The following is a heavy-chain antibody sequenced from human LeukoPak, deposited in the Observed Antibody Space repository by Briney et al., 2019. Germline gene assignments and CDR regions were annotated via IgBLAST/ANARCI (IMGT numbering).Heavy chain of an antibody. CDR3: ATSGGSGNFDY. D-gene: IGHD3-10*01. Sequence: GGSLRLSCAASGFTFSSYSMNWVRQAPGKGLEWVSSISSSSSYIYYADSVKGRFTISRDNAKNSLYLQMNSLRAEDTAVYYCATSGGSGNFDYWGQGTLVTVSS. CDR1: GFTFSSYS. J-gene: IGHJ4*02. V-gene: IGHV3-21*01. CDR2: ISSSSSYI.